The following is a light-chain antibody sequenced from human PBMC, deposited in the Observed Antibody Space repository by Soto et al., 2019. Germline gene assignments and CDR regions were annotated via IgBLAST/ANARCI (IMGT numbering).Light chain of an antibody. CDR2: DNN. CDR3: GTWDSSLNGGV. Sequence: QSVLTQPPSVSAAPGQMVTISCSGSSSNIGNNYVSWYQQLPGTAPKLLIYDNNKRPSGIPDRFSGSKSGTSATLAITGLQTGDEADYYCGTWDSSLNGGVFGGGTKVTVL. CDR1: SSNIGNNY. J-gene: IGLJ2*01. V-gene: IGLV1-51*01.